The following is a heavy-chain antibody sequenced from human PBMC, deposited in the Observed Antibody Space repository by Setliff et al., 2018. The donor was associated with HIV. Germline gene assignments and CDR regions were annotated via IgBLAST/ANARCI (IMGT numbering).Heavy chain of an antibody. CDR3: ARSQETSVAATEI. CDR2: IYIRGGTT. J-gene: IGHJ3*02. Sequence: SQTLSLTCAVSGASISDGTYYWSWIRQPAGKGLEWIGHIYIRGGTTSYSPSLKSRVTISLDTSKNQFSLSLSSVTASDTALYYCARSQETSVAATEIWGQGTMVTVSS. V-gene: IGHV4-61*09. CDR1: GASISDGTYY.